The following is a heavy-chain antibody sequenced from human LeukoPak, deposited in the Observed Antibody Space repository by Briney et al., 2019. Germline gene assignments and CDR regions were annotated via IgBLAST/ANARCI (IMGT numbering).Heavy chain of an antibody. CDR3: TRDMRGAAAADDAFDI. CDR2: MNPNSGDT. J-gene: IGHJ3*02. Sequence: ASVKVSCKASGYTFTSCDINWVRQATGQGLEWMGWMNPNSGDTGYAQNFQGRVTITRDISISTAYMELSSLRSEDTAVYYCTRDMRGAAAADDAFDIWGQGTMVTVSS. CDR1: GYTFTSCD. D-gene: IGHD6-13*01. V-gene: IGHV1-8*01.